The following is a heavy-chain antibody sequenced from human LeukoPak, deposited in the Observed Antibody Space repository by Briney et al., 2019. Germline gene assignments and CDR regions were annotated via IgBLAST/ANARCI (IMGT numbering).Heavy chain of an antibody. J-gene: IGHJ4*02. CDR2: INEDETQK. CDR1: GFTFSRSW. V-gene: IGHV3-7*01. CDR3: TTSNRFWGRPDS. D-gene: IGHD3-16*01. Sequence: GGSLRLSCAASGFTFSRSWMTWVRQAPGKGLEWVANINEDETQKYYVDSVKGRFSISRDNAKTSVYLQMDSLRADDTAIYYCTTSNRFWGRPDSWGQGTLVTVSS.